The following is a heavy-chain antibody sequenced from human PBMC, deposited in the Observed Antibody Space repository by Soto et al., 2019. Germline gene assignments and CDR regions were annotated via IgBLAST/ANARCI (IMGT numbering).Heavy chain of an antibody. CDR1: GGSISSYY. J-gene: IGHJ4*02. CDR3: ARVDILTGYYHFDY. D-gene: IGHD3-9*01. V-gene: IGHV4-59*01. Sequence: SETLSLTCTVSGGSISSYYWSWIRQPPGKGLEWIGYIYYSGSTNYDPSLKSRVTISVDTSKNQFSLKLSSVTAADTAVYYCARVDILTGYYHFDYWGQGTLVTVSS. CDR2: IYYSGST.